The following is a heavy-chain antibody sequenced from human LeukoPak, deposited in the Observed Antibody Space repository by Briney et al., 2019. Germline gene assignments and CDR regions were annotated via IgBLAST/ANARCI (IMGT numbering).Heavy chain of an antibody. J-gene: IGHJ4*02. CDR1: GFTFSRYA. D-gene: IGHD1-26*01. CDR2: INDNGGRT. Sequence: GGSLRLSCSASGFTFSRYAMHWVRQAPGKGLEYVSGINDNGGRTHYGDSVKGRFSISKDNSKNTLHLQMSTLRAEDTALYYCVKDVGGSYAFDYWGQGILVTIAS. CDR3: VKDVGGSYAFDY. V-gene: IGHV3-64D*09.